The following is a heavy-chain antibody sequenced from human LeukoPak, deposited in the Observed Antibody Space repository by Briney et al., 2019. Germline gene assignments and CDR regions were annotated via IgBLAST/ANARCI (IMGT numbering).Heavy chain of an antibody. D-gene: IGHD7-27*01. V-gene: IGHV3-15*07. J-gene: IGHJ5*02. CDR2: IKSKTDGGTT. CDR1: GFTFSNAW. Sequence: GGSVRLSCAASGFTFSNAWINWVRQAPGKGLEWVACIKSKTDGGTTDYAAPVKGRFTISRDDSKNTLYLQMNSLKTEDTAVYYCTSVFNWGDWFDPWGQGTLVTVSS. CDR3: TSVFNWGDWFDP.